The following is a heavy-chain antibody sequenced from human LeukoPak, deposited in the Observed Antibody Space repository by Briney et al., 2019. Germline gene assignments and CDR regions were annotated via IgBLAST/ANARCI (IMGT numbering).Heavy chain of an antibody. Sequence: SVTVSCTASGGTISSYTISWVRQAPGPGLERMGRIIPILGIANYAKTFQGSVTITADKSTSTAYMELGSLISEDTAVYYCALSSGYHAFDIWGQGTMVTVFS. CDR1: GGTISSYT. CDR2: IIPILGIA. V-gene: IGHV1-69*02. D-gene: IGHD3-22*01. CDR3: ALSSGYHAFDI. J-gene: IGHJ3*02.